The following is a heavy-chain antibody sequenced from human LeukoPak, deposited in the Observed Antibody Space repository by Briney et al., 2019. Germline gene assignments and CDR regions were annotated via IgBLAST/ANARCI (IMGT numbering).Heavy chain of an antibody. J-gene: IGHJ4*02. CDR3: AQAALRAPPPPFDF. CDR1: GFTFSSYA. Sequence: GGSLRLSCAASGFTFSSYAMNWVRQAPGKGLEWVSAISGSGGSTYYADSVKGRFTISRDNSKNTLYLQMISLRAEDTAVYYCAQAALRAPPPPFDFWGQGTLVTVSS. D-gene: IGHD4-17*01. CDR2: ISGSGGST. V-gene: IGHV3-23*01.